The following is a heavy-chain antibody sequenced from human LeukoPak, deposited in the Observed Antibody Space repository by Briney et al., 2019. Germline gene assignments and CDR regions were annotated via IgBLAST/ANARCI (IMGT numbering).Heavy chain of an antibody. Sequence: GASVKVSCKASGYTFTSYAMNWVRQAPGQGLEWMGWINTNTGNPTYAQGFTGRFVFSLDTSVSTAYLQISSLKAEDTAVYYCARVPSSWYQDNWFDPWGQGTLVTVSS. CDR2: INTNTGNP. CDR3: ARVPSSWYQDNWFDP. V-gene: IGHV7-4-1*02. CDR1: GYTFTSYA. D-gene: IGHD6-13*01. J-gene: IGHJ5*02.